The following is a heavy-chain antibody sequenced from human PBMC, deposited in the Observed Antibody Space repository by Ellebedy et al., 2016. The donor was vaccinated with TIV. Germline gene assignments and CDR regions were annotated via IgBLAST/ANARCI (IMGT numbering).Heavy chain of an antibody. CDR2: IYYGDFL. D-gene: IGHD3-16*01. V-gene: IGHV4-31*03. J-gene: IGHJ4*02. CDR3: ARVGGGMVKQIDY. Sequence: SETLSLTXSVSGASISSGGYYWTWIRQHPGKGLEWIGYIYYGDFLNYSPSLKSRVTISVDRSTNQFSLKLSSVTVADTAVYYCARVGGGMVKQIDYWGQGTLVTVSS. CDR1: GASISSGGYY.